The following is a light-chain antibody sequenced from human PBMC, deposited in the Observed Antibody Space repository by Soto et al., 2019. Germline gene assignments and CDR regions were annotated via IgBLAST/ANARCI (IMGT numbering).Light chain of an antibody. V-gene: IGKV1-39*01. CDR3: QQSYNLPRT. J-gene: IGKJ3*01. CDR2: GAS. Sequence: DIQMTQSPSSLSASVGDRVTINCRASQTISSYLNWYQQKPGKAPKLLIYGASALQSGVPSRFSVSGSGTDFTLTIRSLQPDDFATYYCQQSYNLPRTFGPGTKVDIK. CDR1: QTISSY.